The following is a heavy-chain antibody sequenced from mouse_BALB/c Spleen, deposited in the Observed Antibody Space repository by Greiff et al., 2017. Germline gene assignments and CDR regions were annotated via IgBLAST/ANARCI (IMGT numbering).Heavy chain of an antibody. CDR2: ILPGSGST. D-gene: IGHD1-1*01. Sequence: VKLQQSGAELMKPGASVKISCKATGYTFSSYWIEWVKQRPGHGLEWIGEILPGSGSTNYNEKFKGKATFTADTSSNTAYMQLSSLTSEDSAVYYCATSITTVVPYYAMDYWGQGTSVTVSS. J-gene: IGHJ4*01. CDR3: ATSITTVVPYYAMDY. CDR1: GYTFSSYW. V-gene: IGHV1-9*01.